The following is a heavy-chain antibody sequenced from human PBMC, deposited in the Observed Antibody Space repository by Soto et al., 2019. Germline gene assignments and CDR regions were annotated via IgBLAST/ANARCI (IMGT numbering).Heavy chain of an antibody. J-gene: IGHJ6*02. CDR2: IYHSGST. Sequence: SETLSLSCAVSGGSISSGGYSWSWIRQPPGKGLEWIGYIYHSGSTYYNPSLKSRVTISVDRSKNQFSLKLSSVTAADTAVYYFARGGLHNWNFSHYPIDAWGQGRTVT. D-gene: IGHD1-7*01. CDR1: GGSISSGGYS. V-gene: IGHV4-30-2*01. CDR3: ARGGLHNWNFSHYPIDA.